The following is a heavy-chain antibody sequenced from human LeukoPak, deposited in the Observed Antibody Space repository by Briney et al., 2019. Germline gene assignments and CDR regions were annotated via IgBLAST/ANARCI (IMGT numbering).Heavy chain of an antibody. V-gene: IGHV3-23*01. CDR1: GFTFSSYA. Sequence: GGSLRLSCAASGFTFSSYAMSWVRQAPGKGLEWVSAISGSGDSTYYADSVKGRFTISRDNSKNTLYLQMNSLRAEDTAVYYCAKVPLAARPDYYYYYMDVWGKGTTVTVSS. J-gene: IGHJ6*03. CDR3: AKVPLAARPDYYYYYMDV. D-gene: IGHD6-6*01. CDR2: ISGSGDST.